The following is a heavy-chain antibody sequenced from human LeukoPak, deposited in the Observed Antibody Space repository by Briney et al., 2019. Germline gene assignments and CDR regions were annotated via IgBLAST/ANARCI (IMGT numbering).Heavy chain of an antibody. Sequence: AAVKVSCKASGYTFTDYYMHWVRQAPGQGLEWMGWINPNSGGTNYAQKFQGRVTMTRDTSISTAYMELSRLRSDDTAVYYCARDHPISSSWYRSFDYWGQGTLVTVSS. V-gene: IGHV1-2*02. CDR2: INPNSGGT. D-gene: IGHD6-13*01. CDR3: ARDHPISSSWYRSFDY. J-gene: IGHJ4*02. CDR1: GYTFTDYY.